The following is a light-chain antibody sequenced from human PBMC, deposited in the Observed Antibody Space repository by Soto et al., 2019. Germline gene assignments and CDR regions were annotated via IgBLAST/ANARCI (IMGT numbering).Light chain of an antibody. CDR2: EVS. J-gene: IGLJ1*01. Sequence: QSALTQPASVSGSPGQSITISCTETSSDVGGYNYVSWYQQHPGKAPKLMIYEVSNLPSGVSNRFSGSKSGNTASLTISGLQAEDEADYYCSSYTSSFSYVFGTGTKVTVL. CDR1: SSDVGGYNY. CDR3: SSYTSSFSYV. V-gene: IGLV2-14*01.